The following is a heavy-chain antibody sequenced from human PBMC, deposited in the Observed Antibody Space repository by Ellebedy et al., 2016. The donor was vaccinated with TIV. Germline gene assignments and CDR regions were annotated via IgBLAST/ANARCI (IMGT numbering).Heavy chain of an antibody. CDR3: AKEGGNGDRPTTFES. D-gene: IGHD4-17*01. J-gene: IGHJ4*01. CDR2: IIGNGLNT. V-gene: IGHV3-23*01. Sequence: GESLKISCAGSGFTFSSYSISWVRQAPGKGLEWVSAIIGNGLNTFYAASVRGRFSISRDNSTNIGYLQMNSLRVEDTAVYYGAKEGGNGDRPTTFESWGQGNLVTVS. CDR1: GFTFSSYS.